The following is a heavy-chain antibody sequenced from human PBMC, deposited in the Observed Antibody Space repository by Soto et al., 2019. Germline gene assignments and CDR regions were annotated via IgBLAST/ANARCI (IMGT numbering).Heavy chain of an antibody. CDR2: ISASGGST. D-gene: IGHD2-15*01. J-gene: IGHJ4*02. V-gene: IGHV3-23*01. Sequence: GGSLRLSCAASGFTFSTYAMSWVRQAPGKGLEWVSAISASGGSTYYADSVRGRFTISRDNSKNTLYLQMNSLRAEDTAAYYCAKDLGYCSGATYPTRGCLDYWGQGTLVTVSS. CDR3: AKDLGYCSGATYPTRGCLDY. CDR1: GFTFSTYA.